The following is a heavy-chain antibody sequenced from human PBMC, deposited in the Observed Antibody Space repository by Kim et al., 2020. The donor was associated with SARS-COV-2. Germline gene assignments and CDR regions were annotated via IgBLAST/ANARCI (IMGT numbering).Heavy chain of an antibody. CDR3: AREGYYDSSGYYNHDAFDV. D-gene: IGHD3-22*01. V-gene: IGHV4-59*01. Sequence: KRRVTISVDTSKNQFSLKLSSVTAADTAMYYCAREGYYDSSGYYNHDAFDVWGQGTMVTVSS. J-gene: IGHJ3*01.